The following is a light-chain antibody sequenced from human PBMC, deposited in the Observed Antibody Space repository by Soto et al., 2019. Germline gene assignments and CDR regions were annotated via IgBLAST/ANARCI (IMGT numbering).Light chain of an antibody. CDR1: QGISSY. CDR3: QQYYSYPPWT. CDR2: AAS. Sequence: AIRMTQSPSSLSASTGDRVTITCRASQGISSYLAWYQQKPGKAPKLLIYAASTLQSGVPSRFSGSGSGTDFTLTIRCLQSEDFATYYFQQYYSYPPWTFGQGTKVEIK. V-gene: IGKV1-8*01. J-gene: IGKJ1*01.